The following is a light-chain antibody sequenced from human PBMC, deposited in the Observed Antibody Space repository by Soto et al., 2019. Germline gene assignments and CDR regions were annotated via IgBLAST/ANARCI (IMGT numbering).Light chain of an antibody. CDR2: DDS. J-gene: IGLJ1*01. CDR1: RSNIGAGYD. V-gene: IGLV1-40*01. Sequence: QSVLTHPPSVSGAPGQRVTISCTASRSNIGAGYDLHWYQHRPGTAPKLLIYDDSNRPSGVPDRFSGSRSGTSASLAITGLQADDEADYYCQSFDSSLSAYVFGTGTKRTVL. CDR3: QSFDSSLSAYV.